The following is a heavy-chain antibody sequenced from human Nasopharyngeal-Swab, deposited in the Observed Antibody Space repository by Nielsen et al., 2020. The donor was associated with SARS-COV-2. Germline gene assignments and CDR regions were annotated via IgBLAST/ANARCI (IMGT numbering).Heavy chain of an antibody. Sequence: GESLKISCAASGFTFSSYGMHWVRQAPGKGLEWVAVIWYDGSNTYYADSVKGRFTISRDNSKNTLYLQMNSLRAEDTAVYYCAKQSWGYSYGYYFDYWGQGTLVTVSS. D-gene: IGHD5-18*01. CDR2: IWYDGSNT. J-gene: IGHJ4*02. CDR1: GFTFSSYG. CDR3: AKQSWGYSYGYYFDY. V-gene: IGHV3-33*06.